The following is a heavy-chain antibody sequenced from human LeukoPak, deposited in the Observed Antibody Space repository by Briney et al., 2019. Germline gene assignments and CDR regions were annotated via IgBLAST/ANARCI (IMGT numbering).Heavy chain of an antibody. CDR3: ARHLTLYYYYYYMDV. J-gene: IGHJ6*03. V-gene: IGHV4-39*01. CDR1: GGSLSSSSYP. D-gene: IGHD2-21*02. Sequence: SETLSLTCTVSGGSLSSSSYPWGWIRQPPGKGLEWIGSIYYSGSTNYNPSLKSRVTISVDTSKNQFSLKLSSVTAADTAVYYCARHLTLYYYYYYMDVWGKGTTVTVSS. CDR2: IYYSGST.